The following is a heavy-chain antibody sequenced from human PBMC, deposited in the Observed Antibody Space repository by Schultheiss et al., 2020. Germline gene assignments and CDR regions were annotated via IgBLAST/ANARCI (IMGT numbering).Heavy chain of an antibody. D-gene: IGHD2-2*01. CDR1: GFTFSSYA. CDR2: ISGSGGST. Sequence: GGSLRLSCAASGFTFSSYAMSWVRQAPGKGLEWVSAISGSGGSTYYADSVKGRFTISRDNSKNTLYLQMNSLRAEDTAVYYCARSLVVPAAMLYYYYYYGMDVWGKGTTVTVSS. J-gene: IGHJ6*04. CDR3: ARSLVVPAAMLYYYYYYGMDV. V-gene: IGHV3-23*01.